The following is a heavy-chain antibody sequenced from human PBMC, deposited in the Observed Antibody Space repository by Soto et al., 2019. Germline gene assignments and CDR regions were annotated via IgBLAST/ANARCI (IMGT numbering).Heavy chain of an antibody. J-gene: IGHJ6*02. CDR1: GGTFSSYA. V-gene: IGHV1-69*13. Sequence: GPSVKVSCKASGGTFSSYAISWVRQAPGQGLEWMGGIIPIFGTANHAQKFQGRVTITADESTSTAYMELSSLRSEDTAVYYCARTRRASYYYYGMDVWGQGTTVTVSS. CDR2: IIPIFGTA. CDR3: ARTRRASYYYYGMDV.